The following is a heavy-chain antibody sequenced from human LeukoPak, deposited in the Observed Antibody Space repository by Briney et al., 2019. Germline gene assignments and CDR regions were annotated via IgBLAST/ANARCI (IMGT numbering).Heavy chain of an antibody. CDR2: VRYDSSNK. Sequence: PGRSLRLSCAASGFTFSSYGMHWVRQAPGKGLEWVAFVRYDSSNKYYADSVKGRFTVSRDNSKNMLYLQMNSLRAEDTAVYYCAREAYYYDSSGLDYWGQGTLVTVSS. V-gene: IGHV3-33*08. J-gene: IGHJ4*02. CDR3: AREAYYYDSSGLDY. D-gene: IGHD3-22*01. CDR1: GFTFSSYG.